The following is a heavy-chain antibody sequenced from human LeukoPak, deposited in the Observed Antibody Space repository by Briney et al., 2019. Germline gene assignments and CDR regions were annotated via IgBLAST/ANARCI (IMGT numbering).Heavy chain of an antibody. CDR1: GFTFSNYG. D-gene: IGHD2-2*02. J-gene: IGHJ6*02. Sequence: PTGGSLRLSCAASGFTFSNYGMHWVRQAPGKGLEWVAIISYDGSNKYYADSVKGRLTISRDNSKNTLYLQMNSLRAEDTAVYYCASVRGYCSSTSCYKYDYYYYGMDVWGQGTTVTVSS. V-gene: IGHV3-30*03. CDR3: ASVRGYCSSTSCYKYDYYYYGMDV. CDR2: ISYDGSNK.